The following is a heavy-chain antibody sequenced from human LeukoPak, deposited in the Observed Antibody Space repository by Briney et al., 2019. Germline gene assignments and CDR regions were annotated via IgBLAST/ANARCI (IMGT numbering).Heavy chain of an antibody. D-gene: IGHD1-14*01. V-gene: IGHV1-2*02. CDR2: INPNSGGT. Sequence: ASVKVSCKASGYTFTGYYMHWVRQAPGQGLEWMGWINPNSGGTNYAQKFQGRVTMTRDTSISTAYMELSRLRSDDTAVYYCARDRRGTDVPYYYYYMDVWGKGTTVTVSS. CDR3: ARDRRGTDVPYYYYYMDV. CDR1: GYTFTGYY. J-gene: IGHJ6*03.